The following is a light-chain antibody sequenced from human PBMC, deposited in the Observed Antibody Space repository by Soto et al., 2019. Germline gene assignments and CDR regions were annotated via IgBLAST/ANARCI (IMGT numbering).Light chain of an antibody. CDR2: GAS. CDR3: QQYGTSPLMYT. V-gene: IGKV3-20*01. J-gene: IGKJ2*01. Sequence: EIVLTQSPGALSLSPGERAALYCRASQSVTSSYLAWYQQKPGQAPRLLIYGASIRATGVPGRFSGSGSGTDFTLTITRPEPEDSAVYYCQQYGTSPLMYTFGQGTKLSIK. CDR1: QSVTSSY.